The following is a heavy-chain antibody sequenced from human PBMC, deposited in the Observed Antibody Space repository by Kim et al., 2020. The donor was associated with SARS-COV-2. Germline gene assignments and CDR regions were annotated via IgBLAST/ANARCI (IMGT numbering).Heavy chain of an antibody. V-gene: IGHV4-61*01. Sequence: SETLSLTCTVSGGSVSSRSHYWSWIRQPQGKGLEWIGYIFYSGTTDYHPSLKSRVTISIDTSKNQFSLSLNSVTAADTAVYYCARDVTAYCGGDCYAFDIWGQGTMVTVSS. CDR1: GGSVSSRSHY. CDR2: IFYSGTT. J-gene: IGHJ3*02. CDR3: ARDVTAYCGGDCYAFDI. D-gene: IGHD2-21*02.